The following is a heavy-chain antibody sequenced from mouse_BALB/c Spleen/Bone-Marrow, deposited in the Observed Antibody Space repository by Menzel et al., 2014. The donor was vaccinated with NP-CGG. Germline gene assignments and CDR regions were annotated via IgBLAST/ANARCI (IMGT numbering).Heavy chain of an antibody. CDR2: ISNGGDST. Sequence: VKLVESGGGLVQPGGSLKLSCATSGFTFSDYYMYWVRQTPEKRLEWVAYISNGGDSTYYPDTVRGRFTISRDNAKNTLYLQMSRLKSEDTTMYYCARRGWYYAMDYWGQGTSVTVSS. D-gene: IGHD2-3*01. J-gene: IGHJ4*01. CDR1: GFTFSDYY. V-gene: IGHV5-12*02. CDR3: ARRGWYYAMDY.